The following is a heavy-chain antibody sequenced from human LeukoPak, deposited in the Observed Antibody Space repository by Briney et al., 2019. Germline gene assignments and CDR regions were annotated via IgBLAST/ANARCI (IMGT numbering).Heavy chain of an antibody. Sequence: GGSLRHSCAASGFTFSSYSMNWVRQAPGKGLEWVSSISSSSSYIYYADSVKGRFTISRDNAKNSLYLQMNSLRAEDTAVYYCARDLGLDYGDYYFDYWGQGTLVTVSS. J-gene: IGHJ4*02. CDR2: ISSSSSYI. D-gene: IGHD4-17*01. V-gene: IGHV3-21*01. CDR3: ARDLGLDYGDYYFDY. CDR1: GFTFSSYS.